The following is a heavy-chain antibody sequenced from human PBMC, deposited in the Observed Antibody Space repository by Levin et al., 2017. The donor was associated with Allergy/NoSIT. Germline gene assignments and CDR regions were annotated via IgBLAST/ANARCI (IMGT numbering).Heavy chain of an antibody. CDR3: ARDDCSSSSCYSKDVFDL. V-gene: IGHV3-48*03. D-gene: IGHD2-2*01. Sequence: GGSLRLSCEASGFTFSSYEMNWVRQAPGKGLEWVSYISTSGDIQYADSVKGRFTISRDNARNSLYLQMNSLRAEDTAVYYCARDDCSSSSCYSKDVFDLWGQGTMVTVSS. J-gene: IGHJ3*01. CDR1: GFTFSSYE. CDR2: ISTSGDI.